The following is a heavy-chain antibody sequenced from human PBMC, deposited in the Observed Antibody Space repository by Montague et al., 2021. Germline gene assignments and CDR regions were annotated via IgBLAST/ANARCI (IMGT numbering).Heavy chain of an antibody. V-gene: IGHV4-59*11. Sequence: SETLSLTCTVSGGSISSHYWSWVRQPPGKGLEWIGCVYYRGNMAHNSSLKSRLTISVDKSKNQFSLKLSSVTAADTAVYYCARDNGYCNITSCSPLTYWGQGTLVTVSS. J-gene: IGHJ4*02. CDR3: ARDNGYCNITSCSPLTY. CDR2: VYYRGNM. CDR1: GGSISSHY. D-gene: IGHD2-2*03.